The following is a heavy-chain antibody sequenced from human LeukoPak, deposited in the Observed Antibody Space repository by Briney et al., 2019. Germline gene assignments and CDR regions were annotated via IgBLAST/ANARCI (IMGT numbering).Heavy chain of an antibody. CDR2: INPSGGST. D-gene: IGHD6-13*01. Sequence: GASVKVSCKASGYTFTSYYMHWVQQAPGQGLEWMGIINPSGGSTSYAQKFQGRVTMTRDTSTSTVYMELSSLRSEDTAVYYCARVGQLVQVDYWGQGTLVTVSS. J-gene: IGHJ4*02. CDR3: ARVGQLVQVDY. V-gene: IGHV1-46*03. CDR1: GYTFTSYY.